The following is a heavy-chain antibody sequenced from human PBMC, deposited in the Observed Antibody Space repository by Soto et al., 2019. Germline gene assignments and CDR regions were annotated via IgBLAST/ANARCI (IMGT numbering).Heavy chain of an antibody. D-gene: IGHD3-3*02. CDR1: GYTFSAYT. CDR3: ARDTETLGPRANDALDI. V-gene: IGHV1-3*01. J-gene: IGHJ3*02. Sequence: ASVKVSCKATGYTFSAYTMNWVRQAPGQSLEWMGWINAGSGNTKYSQNFQGRVSITRDTSASTVYMELTGLTSEDTAVYYCARDTETLGPRANDALDIWGQGTMVTVSS. CDR2: INAGSGNT.